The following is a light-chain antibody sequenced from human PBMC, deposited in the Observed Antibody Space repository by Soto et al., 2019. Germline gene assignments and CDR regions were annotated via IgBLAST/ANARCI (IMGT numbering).Light chain of an antibody. CDR1: QGISSY. Sequence: DIQLTQSPSFLSASVGDRVTITCRASQGISSYLAWYQQKPGKAPKLLIYAASTLQSGVPSRFSGSGSGTEFTLTISSLQPDDFAIYYCQQYNSYSRFTFGPGTKVDIK. CDR3: QQYNSYSRFT. CDR2: AAS. V-gene: IGKV1-9*01. J-gene: IGKJ3*01.